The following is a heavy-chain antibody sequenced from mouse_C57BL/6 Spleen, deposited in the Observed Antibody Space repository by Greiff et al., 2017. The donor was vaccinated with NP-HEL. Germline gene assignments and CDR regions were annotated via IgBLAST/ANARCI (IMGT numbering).Heavy chain of an antibody. V-gene: IGHV1-53*01. J-gene: IGHJ1*03. CDR3: AIREVVAPCWYFGV. D-gene: IGHD1-1*01. Sequence: QVQLQQPGTELAKPGASVKLSCKASGYTFTSYWMHWVKQRPGQGLEWIGNINPSNGGTNYNEKFKSKATLTGDKSSSPAYMQLSSLTSEDSAVYYCAIREVVAPCWYFGVWGTRTTVTASS. CDR2: INPSNGGT. CDR1: GYTFTSYW.